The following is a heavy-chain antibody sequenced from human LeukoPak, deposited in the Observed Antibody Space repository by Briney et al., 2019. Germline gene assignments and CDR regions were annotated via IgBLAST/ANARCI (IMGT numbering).Heavy chain of an antibody. CDR2: INPNSGGT. Sequence: ASVKVSCKASGYTFTGYYMHWVRQAPGQGLEWMGWINPNSGGTNYAQKFQGRVTMTRDTSISTAYMELTRLRSDDTAVYYCARRRECGGDCYVFDYWGQGTLVTVSS. J-gene: IGHJ4*02. CDR3: ARRRECGGDCYVFDY. V-gene: IGHV1-2*02. D-gene: IGHD2-21*02. CDR1: GYTFTGYY.